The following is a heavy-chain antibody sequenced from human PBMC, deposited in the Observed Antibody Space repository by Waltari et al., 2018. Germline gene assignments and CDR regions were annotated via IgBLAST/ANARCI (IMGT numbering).Heavy chain of an antibody. V-gene: IGHV1-69-2*01. J-gene: IGHJ4*02. D-gene: IGHD3-10*01. Sequence: EVELVQSGAEVQKPGATVKISCKASGYTFMDYFMHWVQQAPGKGLEWMGRIDPEDGETVYSEKFQGRVTITADTSTDTAYMELSSLTSGDTAVYYCAPLPGGSGQTFDYWGQGTLVTVSS. CDR3: APLPGGSGQTFDY. CDR2: IDPEDGET. CDR1: GYTFMDYF.